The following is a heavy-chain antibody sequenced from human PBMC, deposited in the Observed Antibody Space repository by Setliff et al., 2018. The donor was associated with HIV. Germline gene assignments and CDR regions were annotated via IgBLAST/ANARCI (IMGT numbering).Heavy chain of an antibody. D-gene: IGHD1-7*01. CDR3: ARGTIEY. CDR2: IHASGKT. Sequence: SETLSLTCTVSGDTDFYWNWIRQPPGKGLEWIGYIHASGKTNYNPSLKSRVTISLDTSSNQISLWLRSVTAADTAVYYCARGTIEYWGQGMLVTVSS. J-gene: IGHJ4*02. CDR1: GDTDFY. V-gene: IGHV4-4*09.